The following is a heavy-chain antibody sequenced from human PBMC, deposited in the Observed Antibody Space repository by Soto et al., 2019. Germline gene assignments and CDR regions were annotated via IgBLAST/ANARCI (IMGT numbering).Heavy chain of an antibody. D-gene: IGHD5-12*01. Sequence: ASVKVSCKASGYTFTSYYMHWVRQAPGQGLEWMGIINPSGGSTSYAQKFQGRVTMTRDTSTSTVYMELSSLRSEDTAVYYCVRPADSGAMGNLIDYWGRRTLVTGSS. J-gene: IGHJ4*02. CDR1: GYTFTSYY. V-gene: IGHV1-46*03. CDR3: VRPADSGAMGNLIDY. CDR2: INPSGGST.